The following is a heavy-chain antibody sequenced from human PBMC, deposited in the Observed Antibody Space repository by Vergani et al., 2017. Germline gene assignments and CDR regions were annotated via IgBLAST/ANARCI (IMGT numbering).Heavy chain of an antibody. D-gene: IGHD3-3*01. Sequence: QVQLHQWGAGLLKTSETLSLTCAVSGAAFNSYQWTWIRQSPGRGLEWIGEIDDKGKSICNPTLKSRVTISVDNSKRHFSLHVTSVTAADSAMYYCVRRDFWVGPRTFDFWVAGTPVTVSS. CDR1: GAAFNSYQ. CDR2: IDDKGKS. V-gene: IGHV4-34*01. CDR3: VRRDFWVGPRTFDF. J-gene: IGHJ3*01.